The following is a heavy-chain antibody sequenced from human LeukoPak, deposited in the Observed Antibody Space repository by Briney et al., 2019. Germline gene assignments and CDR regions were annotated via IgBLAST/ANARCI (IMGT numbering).Heavy chain of an antibody. V-gene: IGHV4-61*02. Sequence: RPSETLSLTCTVSGGSISSGSYYWSWIRQPAGKGLEWIVRIDTRGSTHYNPSLESRVTISVDTSKIQFSLMLSSVTAADTAVYYCARETETYYDILTGYAATDYWGQGTLVTVSS. CDR3: ARETETYYDILTGYAATDY. CDR2: IDTRGST. J-gene: IGHJ4*02. D-gene: IGHD3-9*01. CDR1: GGSISSGSYY.